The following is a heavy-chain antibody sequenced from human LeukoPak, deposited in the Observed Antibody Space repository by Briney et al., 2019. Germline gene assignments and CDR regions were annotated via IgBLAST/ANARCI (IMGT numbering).Heavy chain of an antibody. D-gene: IGHD2-2*02. J-gene: IGHJ4*02. CDR2: INPNSGGT. V-gene: IGHV1-2*02. CDR3: ARTIPVPVIYYFDY. Sequence: GASVKVSCKASGYTFTGYYIHWVRQATGQGRECMGWINPNSGGTNYAQKFQGRVTMTRDTSIRTAYMELSRLRSDDTAVYYCARTIPVPVIYYFDYWGQGTLVTVSS. CDR1: GYTFTGYY.